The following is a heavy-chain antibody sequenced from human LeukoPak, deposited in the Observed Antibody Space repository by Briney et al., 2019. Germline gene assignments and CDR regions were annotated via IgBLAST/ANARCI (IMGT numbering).Heavy chain of an antibody. J-gene: IGHJ4*02. CDR2: IYSGGST. D-gene: IGHD2-2*01. CDR1: GFTVSSNY. Sequence: GGSLRLSCAASGFTVSSNYMTWVRQAPGKGLEWVSVIYSGGSTYYADSVKGRFTISRDNSNNTMYLQMNSLRAEDTAVYYCARGYCSSTSCFDYYFDYWGQGTLVTVSS. V-gene: IGHV3-66*01. CDR3: ARGYCSSTSCFDYYFDY.